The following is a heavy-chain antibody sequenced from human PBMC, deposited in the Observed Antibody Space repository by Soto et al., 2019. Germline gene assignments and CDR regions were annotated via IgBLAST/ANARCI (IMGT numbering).Heavy chain of an antibody. CDR2: IYYSGST. J-gene: IGHJ4*02. D-gene: IGHD3-9*01. CDR3: ASTDFDWLLSYYFDY. CDR1: GGSISSGGYY. V-gene: IGHV4-31*03. Sequence: SETLSLTCTVSGGSISSGGYYWSWIRQHPGKGLEWIGYIYYSGSTYYNPSLKSRVTISVDTSKTQFSLKLSSVTAADTAVYFCASTDFDWLLSYYFDYWGQGTLVTVYS.